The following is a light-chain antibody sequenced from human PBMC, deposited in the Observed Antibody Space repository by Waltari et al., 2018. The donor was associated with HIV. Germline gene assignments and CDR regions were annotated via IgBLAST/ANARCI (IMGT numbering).Light chain of an antibody. V-gene: IGKV1-5*03. CDR3: QQFNSYPYT. Sequence: IHLTQSPSSLSASVGDRISVTCRASQSISSWLAWYQHKPGKAPKLLIYKASTLESGVPSRFSGSGSGTEFTLTISSLQPYDFATYYCQQFNSYPYTFGQGTKLEIK. CDR2: KAS. CDR1: QSISSW. J-gene: IGKJ2*01.